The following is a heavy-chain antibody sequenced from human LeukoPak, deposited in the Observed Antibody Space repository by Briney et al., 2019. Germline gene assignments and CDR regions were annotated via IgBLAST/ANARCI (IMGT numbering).Heavy chain of an antibody. V-gene: IGHV4-39*07. Sequence: SETLSLTCTVSGGSISSSSYYWGWIRQPPGKGLEWIGSIYYSGSTYYNPSLKSRVTISVDTSKNQFSLKLSSVTAADTAVYYCAGDLVYSNYFTPSGWFDPWGQGTLVTVSS. CDR2: IYYSGST. J-gene: IGHJ5*02. D-gene: IGHD4-11*01. CDR1: GGSISSSSYY. CDR3: AGDLVYSNYFTPSGWFDP.